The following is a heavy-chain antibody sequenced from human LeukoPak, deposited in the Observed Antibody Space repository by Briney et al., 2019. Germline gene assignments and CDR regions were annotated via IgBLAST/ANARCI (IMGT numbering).Heavy chain of an antibody. D-gene: IGHD3-3*01. CDR2: IREDGSLQ. CDR1: GFTLSSHW. CDR3: TRVSGAYDVSDY. J-gene: IGHJ4*02. Sequence: GGSLRLSCAASGFTLSSHWMSWVRQAPGKGLEWVANIREDGSLQYYVDSVEGRFTISRDNARKSVFLQMNTLGVDDTAVYYCTRVSGAYDVSDYWGQGALVTVSS. V-gene: IGHV3-7*03.